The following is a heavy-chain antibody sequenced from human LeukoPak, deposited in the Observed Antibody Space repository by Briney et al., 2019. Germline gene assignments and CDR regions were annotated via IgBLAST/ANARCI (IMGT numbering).Heavy chain of an antibody. CDR2: INPNSGGT. D-gene: IGHD3-3*01. J-gene: IGHJ4*02. Sequence: ASVKVSCKASGYTFTGYYMHWVRQAPGQGLEWMGWINPNSGGTNYAQKFDGRVTMTRDTSISTAYMELSRLRSDDTAVYYCVRVTPPSTYYDFWSTYYFDYWGQGTLVTVSS. CDR3: VRVTPPSTYYDFWSTYYFDY. CDR1: GYTFTGYY. V-gene: IGHV1-2*02.